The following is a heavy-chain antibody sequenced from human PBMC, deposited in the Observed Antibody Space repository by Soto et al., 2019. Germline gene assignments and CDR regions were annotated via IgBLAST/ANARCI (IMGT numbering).Heavy chain of an antibody. D-gene: IGHD6-13*01. CDR2: INHSGST. V-gene: IGHV4-34*01. J-gene: IGHJ6*02. Sequence: SETLSLTCAVYGGSFSGYYWSWIRQPPGKGLEWIGEINHSGSTNYNPSLKSRVTISVDTSKNQFSLKLSSVTAADTAVYYCALLGTSGYSSSWYHFGLVDYYYYYGMDVWGQGTTVTVSS. CDR1: GGSFSGYY. CDR3: ALLGTSGYSSSWYHFGLVDYYYYYGMDV.